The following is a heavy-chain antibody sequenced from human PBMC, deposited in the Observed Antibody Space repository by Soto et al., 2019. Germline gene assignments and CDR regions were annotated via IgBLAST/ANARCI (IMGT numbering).Heavy chain of an antibody. J-gene: IGHJ4*02. Sequence: SETLSLTCTVSGGSVNNDNYYWSWIRESPGKGLEWIGYIYFSGSTYYNPSLKSRLIISIDTSKNQFSLKLSSVTAADTAVYYCASTSWFDTSGSAHWGQGTLVTVSS. CDR1: GGSVNNDNYY. CDR2: IYFSGST. V-gene: IGHV4-30-4*01. CDR3: ASTSWFDTSGSAH. D-gene: IGHD3-22*01.